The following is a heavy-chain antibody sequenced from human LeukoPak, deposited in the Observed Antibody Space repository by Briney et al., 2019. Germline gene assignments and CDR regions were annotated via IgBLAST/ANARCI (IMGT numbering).Heavy chain of an antibody. CDR3: ARAPSKYDFWSGYRYYYMDV. CDR1: GFTFSSYW. J-gene: IGHJ6*03. D-gene: IGHD3-3*01. Sequence: GGSLRLSCAASGFTFSSYWMHWVRQAPGKGLVWVSRINTDGSSTVYADSVKGRFTISRDNAKNTLYLQMNSLRAEDTAVYYCARAPSKYDFWSGYRYYYMDVWGKGTTVTVSS. V-gene: IGHV3-74*01. CDR2: INTDGSST.